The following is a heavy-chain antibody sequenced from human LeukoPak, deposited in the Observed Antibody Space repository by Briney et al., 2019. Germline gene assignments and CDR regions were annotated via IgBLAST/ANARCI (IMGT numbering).Heavy chain of an antibody. Sequence: GGSLRLSCAVSGFTVSGDYMSWVRQAPGKGLEWVSAISGSGGSTYYADSVKGRFTISRDNSKNTLYLQMNSLRAEDTAVYYCAKSGYERYCDYWGQGTLVTVSS. CDR3: AKSGYERYCDY. D-gene: IGHD5-12*01. CDR1: GFTVSGDY. V-gene: IGHV3-23*01. CDR2: ISGSGGST. J-gene: IGHJ4*02.